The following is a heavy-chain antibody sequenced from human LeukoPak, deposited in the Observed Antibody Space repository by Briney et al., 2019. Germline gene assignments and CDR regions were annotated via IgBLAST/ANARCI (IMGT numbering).Heavy chain of an antibody. V-gene: IGHV1-18*01. CDR2: ISAYNGST. CDR1: ACTFTSYS. Sequence: AAAQVSCWAAACTFTSYSISWLRQTPGRRLKWMGWISAYNGSTNYAQKLPRRVTITTDTSTRTAYMELRSLRSDDTAVYYCARDQYNWNDVFDYWGQGTLVTVSS. CDR3: ARDQYNWNDVFDY. D-gene: IGHD1-1*01. J-gene: IGHJ4*02.